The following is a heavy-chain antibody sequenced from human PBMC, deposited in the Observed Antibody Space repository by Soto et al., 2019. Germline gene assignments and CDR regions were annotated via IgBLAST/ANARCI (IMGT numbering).Heavy chain of an antibody. CDR1: GGSISSGGYY. CDR2: IYYSGST. J-gene: IGHJ4*02. V-gene: IGHV4-31*03. D-gene: IGHD2-15*01. CDR3: ARDGHGGLGFPLDY. Sequence: SETLSLTCTVSGGSISSGGYYWSWIRQHPGKGLEWIGYIYYSGSTYYNPSLKSRVTISVDTSKNQFSLKLSSVTAADTAVYYCARDGHGGLGFPLDYWGQGTLVTVSS.